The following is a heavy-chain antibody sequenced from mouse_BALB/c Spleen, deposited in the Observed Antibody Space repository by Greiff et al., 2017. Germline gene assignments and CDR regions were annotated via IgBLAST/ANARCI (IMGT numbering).Heavy chain of an antibody. CDR3: TRVYYGNYYFDY. Sequence: QVQLQQPGAELVRPGASVKLSCKASGYTFTSYWINWVKQRPGQGLEWIGNIYPSDSYTNYNQKFKDKATLTVDKSSSTAYMQLSSPTSEDSAVYYCTRVYYGNYYFDYWGQGTTLTVSS. V-gene: IGHV1-69*02. CDR2: IYPSDSYT. D-gene: IGHD2-1*01. J-gene: IGHJ2*01. CDR1: GYTFTSYW.